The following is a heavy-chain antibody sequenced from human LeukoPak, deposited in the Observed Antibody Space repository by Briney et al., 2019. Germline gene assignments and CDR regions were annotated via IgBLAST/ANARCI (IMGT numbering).Heavy chain of an antibody. D-gene: IGHD3-10*01. CDR3: ARDFGWIDY. CDR2: IYYSGST. Sequence: SETLSLTCTVSGGSISSSSYYWGWIRQPPGKGLEWIGSIYYSGSTYYNPSLKSRVTISVDTSKNQFSLKLSSVTAADTAVYYCARDFGWIDYWGQGTLVTVSS. J-gene: IGHJ4*02. V-gene: IGHV4-39*07. CDR1: GGSISSSSYY.